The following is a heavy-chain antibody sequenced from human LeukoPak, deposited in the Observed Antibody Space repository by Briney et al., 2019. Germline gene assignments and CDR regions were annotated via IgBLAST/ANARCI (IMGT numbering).Heavy chain of an antibody. CDR1: DFNVSSNY. CDR2: IYSGGST. CDR3: AKDPRRGVGFVGATFDY. D-gene: IGHD1-26*01. Sequence: GSLRLSCAASDFNVSSNYMSWVRQAPGKGLEWVSVIYSGGSTYYADSVKGRFTVSRDNSKNTLYLQMNSLRAEDTAVYYCAKDPRRGVGFVGATFDYWGQGTLVSVSS. J-gene: IGHJ4*02. V-gene: IGHV3-53*05.